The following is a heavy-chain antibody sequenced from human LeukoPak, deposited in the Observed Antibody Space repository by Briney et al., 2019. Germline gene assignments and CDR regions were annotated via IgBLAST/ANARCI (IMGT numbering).Heavy chain of an antibody. V-gene: IGHV4-4*07. J-gene: IGHJ4*02. D-gene: IGHD1-7*01. CDR2: IYSSGST. CDR1: GGSIDNYF. Sequence: PSETLSLTCTVSGGSIDNYFWNWIRQPAGKGLEWIGRIYSSGSTDYNPSLKSRVTMSVETFSNEFSLKLTSVTVADTAVYYCARDRDWNYYFFDYWGQGILVTVSS. CDR3: ARDRDWNYYFFDY.